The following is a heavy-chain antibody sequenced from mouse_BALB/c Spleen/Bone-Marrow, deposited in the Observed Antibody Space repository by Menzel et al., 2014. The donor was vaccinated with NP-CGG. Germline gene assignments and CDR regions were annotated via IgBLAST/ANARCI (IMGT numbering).Heavy chain of an antibody. V-gene: IGHV3-8*02. Sequence: EVKVVESGPSLVKPSQPLSLPCSVTGDSITSGYWNWIRKFPGNKLEYMGYISYSGSTYYNPSLKSRISITRDTSKNQYYLQLNSVTTEDTATYYCARLNIPDAMDYWGQGTSVTVSS. CDR3: ARLNIPDAMDY. CDR1: GDSITSGY. CDR2: ISYSGST. J-gene: IGHJ4*01.